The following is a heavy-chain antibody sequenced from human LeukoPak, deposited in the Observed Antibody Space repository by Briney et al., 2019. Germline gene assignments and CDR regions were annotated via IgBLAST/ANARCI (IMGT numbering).Heavy chain of an antibody. Sequence: PSETLSLTCAVYGGSFSGYYWSWIRQPPGKGLEWIGEINHSGSTNYNPSLKSRVTISVDTSKNQFSLKLSSVTAADTAVYYCARRATIFGVVTMAFAPWGQGTLVTVSS. J-gene: IGHJ5*02. D-gene: IGHD3-3*01. CDR1: GGSFSGYY. CDR3: ARRATIFGVVTMAFAP. CDR2: INHSGST. V-gene: IGHV4-34*01.